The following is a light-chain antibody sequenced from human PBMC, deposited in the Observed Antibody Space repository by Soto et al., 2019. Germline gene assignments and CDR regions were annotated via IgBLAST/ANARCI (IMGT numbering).Light chain of an antibody. CDR2: GAS. CDR1: QSVSNIY. J-gene: IGKJ1*01. Sequence: EIVLTQSPGTLSLSPGERATLSCRASQSVSNIYLAWYQQKPGQAPRLLVYGASSRATGIPDRFSGSGSGTDFTLTISRLEPEDFEVYYCQQYATSPWTFGQGTKVEIK. CDR3: QQYATSPWT. V-gene: IGKV3-20*01.